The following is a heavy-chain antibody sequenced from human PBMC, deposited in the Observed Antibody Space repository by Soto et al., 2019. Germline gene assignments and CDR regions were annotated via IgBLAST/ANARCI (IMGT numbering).Heavy chain of an antibody. J-gene: IGHJ4*02. CDR2: ISGSGGST. Sequence: EVQLLESGGGLVQPGGSLRLSCAASGFTFSSYAMSWVRQAPGKGLEWVSAISGSGGSTYYADSVKGRFTISRDNSKNTRYLQMNSLRAEDTAVYYCANPGGGLWFGERFDYWGRGTLVTVSS. CDR1: GFTFSSYA. CDR3: ANPGGGLWFGERFDY. D-gene: IGHD3-10*01. V-gene: IGHV3-23*01.